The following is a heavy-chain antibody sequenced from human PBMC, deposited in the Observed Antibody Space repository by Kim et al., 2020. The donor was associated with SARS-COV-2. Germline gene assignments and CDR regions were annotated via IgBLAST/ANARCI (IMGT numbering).Heavy chain of an antibody. Sequence: SETLSLTCSVSGGSINSYYWSWIRQPPGKGLEWIGYIYYSGSTNYNPSLKSRITISVDRSKNQFSLKLRSVTAADTAVYYCARRGYYYDYFDYWGQGTLV. CDR1: GGSINSYY. D-gene: IGHD3-22*01. J-gene: IGHJ4*02. V-gene: IGHV4-59*08. CDR2: IYYSGST. CDR3: ARRGYYYDYFDY.